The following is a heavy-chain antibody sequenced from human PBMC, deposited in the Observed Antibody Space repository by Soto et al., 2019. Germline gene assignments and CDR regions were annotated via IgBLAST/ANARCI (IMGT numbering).Heavy chain of an antibody. CDR3: ARDQAIITFGVYSMYYYGMDV. J-gene: IGHJ6*02. Sequence: GASVKVSCKASGYTFTSSGISWVRQAPGQGLEWMGWISTDNGNSNSAQPLHGRVCLSTDTSTSTAYMDLRSLGSDDTAVYYGARDQAIITFGVYSMYYYGMDVWGQGTTVTVSS. CDR1: GYTFTSSG. CDR2: ISTDNGNS. V-gene: IGHV1-18*01. D-gene: IGHD3-3*01.